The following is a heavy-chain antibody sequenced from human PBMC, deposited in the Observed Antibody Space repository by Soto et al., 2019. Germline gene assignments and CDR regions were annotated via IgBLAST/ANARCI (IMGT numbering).Heavy chain of an antibody. Sequence: GESLKISCKGSGYSFTSYLIGSVRQLPGKGLEWMGIIYPGDSDTRYIPSFQGQVTISADKSISTAYLQWSSLKASDTAMYYCAGGGVRGVITRTRDYYGMDVWGQGTTVTVSS. CDR3: AGGGVRGVITRTRDYYGMDV. CDR1: GYSFTSYL. J-gene: IGHJ6*02. D-gene: IGHD3-10*01. CDR2: IYPGDSDT. V-gene: IGHV5-51*01.